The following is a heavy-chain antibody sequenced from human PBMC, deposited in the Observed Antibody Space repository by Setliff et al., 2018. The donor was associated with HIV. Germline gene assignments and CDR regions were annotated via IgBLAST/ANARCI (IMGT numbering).Heavy chain of an antibody. CDR1: EYSFTNNW. D-gene: IGHD1-26*01. CDR2: IYPGDPDI. CDR3: ARAGRGGGSYWTFDY. Sequence: GESLKISCKGSEYSFTNNWIGWVRQMPGKGLEWMGIIYPGDPDIRYSPSFQGQVTISADKAISTAYLQGSSLKASDTGMYYCARAGRGGGSYWTFDYWGQGTLVTVSS. J-gene: IGHJ4*02. V-gene: IGHV5-51*01.